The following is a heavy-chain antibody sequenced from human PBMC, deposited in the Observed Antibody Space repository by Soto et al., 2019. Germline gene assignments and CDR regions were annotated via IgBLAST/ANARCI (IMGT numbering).Heavy chain of an antibody. CDR2: IYYSGST. J-gene: IGHJ6*02. CDR3: AREGVGATEHRGMDV. CDR1: GGSISSGDYY. V-gene: IGHV4-30-4*01. D-gene: IGHD1-26*01. Sequence: QVQLQESGPGLVKPSQTLSLTCTVSGGSISSGDYYWSWIRQPPGKGLEWIGYIYYSGSTYYNPSLKSRITISVDTSKHPFSLKLSAVTAADTAVYYCAREGVGATEHRGMDVWGQGTTVTVSS.